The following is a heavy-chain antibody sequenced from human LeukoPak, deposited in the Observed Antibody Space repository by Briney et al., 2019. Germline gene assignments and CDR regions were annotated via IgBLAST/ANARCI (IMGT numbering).Heavy chain of an antibody. CDR2: IYYSGST. D-gene: IGHD2-2*01. J-gene: IGHJ4*02. CDR3: ARVGSTTLLYYFDY. V-gene: IGHV4-31*03. Sequence: RPSQTLSLTCTVSGVSISSGGYYWGWLRQHPGKGLEWIVYIYYSGSTYYNPSLKSRVTISVDTSKNQFSLKLSSVTAADTAVYYCARVGSTTLLYYFDYWGQGTLVTVSS. CDR1: GVSISSGGYY.